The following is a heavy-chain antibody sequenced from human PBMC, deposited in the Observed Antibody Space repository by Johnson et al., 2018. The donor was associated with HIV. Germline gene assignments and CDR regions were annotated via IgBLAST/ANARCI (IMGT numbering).Heavy chain of an antibody. Sequence: VQLVESGGGVVQPGRSLRLSCAASGFTFSSYAMHWVRQAPGKGLEWVAVISYDGSNKYYADSVKGRFTISRDNSKNTLYLQMNSLRAEDTALYYCAKGKDSSAYSHDAFDIWGQGTMVTVSS. J-gene: IGHJ3*02. D-gene: IGHD3-22*01. CDR1: GFTFSSYA. CDR3: AKGKDSSAYSHDAFDI. CDR2: ISYDGSNK. V-gene: IGHV3-30*04.